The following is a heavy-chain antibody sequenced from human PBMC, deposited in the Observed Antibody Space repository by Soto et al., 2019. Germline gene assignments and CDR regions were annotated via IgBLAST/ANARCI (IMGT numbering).Heavy chain of an antibody. CDR2: ISSNGGST. CDR3: AKGGYYSSGWYVGFDY. CDR1: GFTFSSYA. Sequence: GGSLRLSCAASGFTFSSYAMHWVRQAPGKGLEYVSAISSNGGSTYYANSVKGRFTISRDNSKNTLYLQMGSLRAEDTAVYYCAKGGYYSSGWYVGFDYWGQGTLVTVSS. J-gene: IGHJ4*02. V-gene: IGHV3-64*01. D-gene: IGHD6-19*01.